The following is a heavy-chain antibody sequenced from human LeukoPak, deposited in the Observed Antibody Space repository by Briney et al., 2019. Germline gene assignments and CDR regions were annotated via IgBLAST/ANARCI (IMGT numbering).Heavy chain of an antibody. CDR1: GYTFIGYY. CDR2: INPNSGGT. Sequence: ASVKVSCKASGYTFIGYYMHWVRQAPGQGLEWMGWINPNSGGTNYAQKFQGRVTMTRDTSISTAYMELSRLRSDDTAVYYCARGVVVAATPQSNWFDPWGQGTLVTVSS. D-gene: IGHD2-15*01. V-gene: IGHV1-2*02. J-gene: IGHJ5*02. CDR3: ARGVVVAATPQSNWFDP.